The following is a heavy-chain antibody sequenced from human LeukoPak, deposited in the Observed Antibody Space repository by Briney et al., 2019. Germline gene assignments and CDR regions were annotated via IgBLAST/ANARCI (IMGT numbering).Heavy chain of an antibody. CDR2: ISSSSSYI. CDR1: GFTFSSYS. J-gene: IGHJ4*02. V-gene: IGHV3-21*01. CDR3: ARGPPIVVVVAAHDY. D-gene: IGHD2-15*01. Sequence: GGSLRLSCAAPGFTFSSYSMNWVRQAPGKGLEWVSSISSSSSYIYYADSVKGRFTISRDNAKNSLYLQMNSLRAEDTAVYYCARGPPIVVVVAAHDYWGQGTLVTVSS.